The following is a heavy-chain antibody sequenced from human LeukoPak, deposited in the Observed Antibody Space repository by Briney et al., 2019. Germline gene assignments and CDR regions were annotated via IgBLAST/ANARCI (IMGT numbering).Heavy chain of an antibody. CDR3: ARDEVEFTFDY. J-gene: IGHJ4*02. CDR1: GFTFSSYS. D-gene: IGHD3-10*01. V-gene: IGHV3-21*01. Sequence: GGSLRLSCAASGFTFSSYSMNWVRQAPGKGLEWVSSISSSSSYIYYADSVKGRFTISRDNAKNSLYLQVNSLRAEDTAVYYCARDEVEFTFDYWGQGTLVTVSS. CDR2: ISSSSSYI.